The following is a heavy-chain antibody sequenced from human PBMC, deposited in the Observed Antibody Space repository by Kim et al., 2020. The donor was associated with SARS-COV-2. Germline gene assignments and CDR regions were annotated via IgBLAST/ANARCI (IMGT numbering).Heavy chain of an antibody. V-gene: IGHV1-3*01. Sequence: ASVKVSCKASGYTLSNYDIHWVRQAPGQGLDWMGGITAATGHAAYSRKFQGRVTITRDTSTNTAYVELTSLTSEDTAIYFCARALAAGTGWWGQGPLGTVST. CDR2: ITAATGHA. D-gene: IGHD6-13*01. CDR3: ARALAAGTGW. J-gene: IGHJ4*02. CDR1: GYTLSNYD.